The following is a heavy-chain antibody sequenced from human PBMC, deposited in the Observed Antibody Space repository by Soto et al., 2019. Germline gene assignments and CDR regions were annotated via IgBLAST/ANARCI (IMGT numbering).Heavy chain of an antibody. CDR2: IYHSGST. V-gene: IGHV4-30-2*01. CDR3: ARDRVESGYPEYFQH. CDR1: GGSISSGGYF. D-gene: IGHD3-22*01. J-gene: IGHJ1*01. Sequence: SETLSLTCAVSGGSISSGGYFWSWIRQPPGKGLEWIGYIYHSGSTYYNPSLKSRVSISVDMSKNTLYLQMNSLRAEDTAVYYCARDRVESGYPEYFQHWGQGTLVTVS.